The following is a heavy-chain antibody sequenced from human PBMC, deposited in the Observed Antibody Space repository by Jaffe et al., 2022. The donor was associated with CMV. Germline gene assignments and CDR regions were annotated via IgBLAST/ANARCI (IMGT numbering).Heavy chain of an antibody. CDR3: ARSRYDFWNAYHFDY. D-gene: IGHD3-3*01. CDR2: IRSKANTYAT. V-gene: IGHV3-73*02. J-gene: IGHJ4*02. Sequence: EVQLVESGGGLVQPGGSLKLSCAASGFIFSDSAIHWVRQAPGKGLEWVGRIRSKANTYATTHAASVEGRFTFSRDDSENTAYLQMNSLKTDDTAVYYCARSRYDFWNAYHFDYWGQGTLVTVSS. CDR1: GFIFSDSA.